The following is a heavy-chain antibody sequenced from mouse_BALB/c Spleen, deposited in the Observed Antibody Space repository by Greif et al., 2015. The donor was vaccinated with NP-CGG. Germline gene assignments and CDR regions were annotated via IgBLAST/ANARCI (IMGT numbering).Heavy chain of an antibody. V-gene: IGHV5-17*02. CDR3: ARSHYGSSYAMDY. CDR2: ISSGSRTI. Sequence: EVMLVESWGGFVQPGGSRKLSCAASGFTFSSFGMHWVRQAPEKGLEWVAYISSGSRTIYYADTEKGRFTISRDNPKNTLFLQMTSLRSEDTAMYYCARSHYGSSYAMDYWGQGTSVTVSS. J-gene: IGHJ4*01. CDR1: GFTFSSFG. D-gene: IGHD1-1*01.